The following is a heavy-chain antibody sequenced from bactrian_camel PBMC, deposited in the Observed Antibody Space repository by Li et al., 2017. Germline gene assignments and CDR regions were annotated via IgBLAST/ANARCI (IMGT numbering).Heavy chain of an antibody. J-gene: IGHJ4*01. Sequence: HVQLVESGGGSALAGGSVRLSRAASGYTFNTYSWFRQAPGQEREGVARIDNSGVTRYADSLEGRFTISKDNSKNTMYLQMNSLKPEDTAIYYCAAEVWGLCEVPWSDRADYWGQGTQVTVS. V-gene: IGHV3S26*01. CDR1: GYTFNTY. CDR3: AAEVWGLCEVPWSDRADY. D-gene: IGHD5*01. CDR2: IDNSGVT.